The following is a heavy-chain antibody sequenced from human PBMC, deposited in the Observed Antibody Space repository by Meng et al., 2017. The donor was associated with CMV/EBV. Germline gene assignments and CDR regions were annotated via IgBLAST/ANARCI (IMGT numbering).Heavy chain of an antibody. Sequence: ETLSLTCAASGFTFSSYSMNWVRQAPGKGLEWVSSISSSSSYIYYADSVKGRFTISRDNSKNTLYLQMNSLRAEDTAVYYCAREDYGYYGMDVWGQGTTVTVSS. V-gene: IGHV3-21*01. CDR3: AREDYGYYGMDV. J-gene: IGHJ6*02. CDR1: GFTFSSYS. CDR2: ISSSSSYI.